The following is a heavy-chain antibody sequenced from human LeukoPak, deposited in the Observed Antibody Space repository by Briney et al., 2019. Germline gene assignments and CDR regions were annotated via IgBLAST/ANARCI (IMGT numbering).Heavy chain of an antibody. D-gene: IGHD3-10*01. CDR1: GYTFTGYH. V-gene: IGHV1-2*02. Sequence: ASVNVSCKASGYTFTGYHMHWVRQAPGQGLEWMGWVLPNSGGTQYAQKFRGRVTMTWDTSISTAHMQLSGLTSDDTAVYFCAREPTGSGSYDYWGQGTLATVSS. CDR2: VLPNSGGT. CDR3: AREPTGSGSYDY. J-gene: IGHJ4*02.